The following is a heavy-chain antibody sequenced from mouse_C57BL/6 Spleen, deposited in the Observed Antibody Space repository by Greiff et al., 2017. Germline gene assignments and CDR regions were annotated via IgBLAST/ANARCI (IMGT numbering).Heavy chain of an antibody. CDR3: AREGYDGYSYFDY. Sequence: VQLQQPGAELVRPGSSVKLSCKASGYTFTSYWMDWVKQRPGQGLEWIGNIYPSDSETHYNQKFKDKATLTVDKSSSTAYMQLSSLTSEDSAVYYCAREGYDGYSYFDYWGQGTTLTVSS. J-gene: IGHJ2*01. V-gene: IGHV1-61*01. CDR1: GYTFTSYW. D-gene: IGHD2-3*01. CDR2: IYPSDSET.